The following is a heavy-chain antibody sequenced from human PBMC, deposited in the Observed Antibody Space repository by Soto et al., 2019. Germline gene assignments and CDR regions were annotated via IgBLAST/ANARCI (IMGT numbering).Heavy chain of an antibody. CDR3: ARGRDYYDSSGYPPKKYYFDY. CDR1: GGSFSGYY. J-gene: IGHJ4*02. D-gene: IGHD3-22*01. Sequence: SETLSLTCAVYGGSFSGYYWSWIRQPPGKGLEWIGEINHSGSTNYNPSPKSRVTISVDTSKNQFSLKLSSVTAADTAVYYCARGRDYYDSSGYPPKKYYFDYWGQGTLVTVSS. V-gene: IGHV4-34*01. CDR2: INHSGST.